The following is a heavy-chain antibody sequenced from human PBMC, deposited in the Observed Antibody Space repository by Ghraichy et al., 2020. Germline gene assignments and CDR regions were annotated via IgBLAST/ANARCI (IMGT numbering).Heavy chain of an antibody. V-gene: IGHV4-38-2*02. CDR1: DYSISSGYY. CDR2: IYHSGST. D-gene: IGHD3-10*01. CDR3: ARETHYYGSGSFPDNWFDP. J-gene: IGHJ5*02. Sequence: TLSLTCTVSDYSISSGYYWGWIRQPPGKGLDWIGSIYHSGSTYYNPSLKSRVTISVDTSKNHFSLKLTSVTAADTAVYYCARETHYYGSGSFPDNWFDPWGQGTPVTVSS.